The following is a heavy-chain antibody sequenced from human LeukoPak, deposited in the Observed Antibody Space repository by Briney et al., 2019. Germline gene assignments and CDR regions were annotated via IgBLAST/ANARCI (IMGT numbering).Heavy chain of an antibody. CDR1: GGTFSSYA. J-gene: IGHJ6*03. D-gene: IGHD2-2*01. Sequence: KISCKASGGTFSSYAISWVRQAPGQGLEWMGGIIPIFGTANYAQKFQGRVTITADESTSTAYMELSSLRSEDTAVYYCARAGDIVVVPAAIGYYYYMDVWGKGITVTVSS. CDR2: IIPIFGTA. CDR3: ARAGDIVVVPAAIGYYYYMDV. V-gene: IGHV1-69*01.